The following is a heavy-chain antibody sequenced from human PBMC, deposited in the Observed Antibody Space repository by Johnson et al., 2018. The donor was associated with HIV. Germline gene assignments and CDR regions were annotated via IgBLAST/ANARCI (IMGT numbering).Heavy chain of an antibody. CDR2: ITYDGTNK. D-gene: IGHD2/OR15-2a*01. V-gene: IGHV3-30*18. CDR3: AKEGNSSPWAFDI. Sequence: QMQLVESGGGLVKPGGSLRLSCADSGFTFSNYAIHWVRQAPGKGLEWVAGITYDGTNKYYADSVKGRFTISRDNSKNTLYLQMNSLRAEDTALYYCAKEGNSSPWAFDIWGQGTMVTVSS. CDR1: GFTFSNYA. J-gene: IGHJ3*02.